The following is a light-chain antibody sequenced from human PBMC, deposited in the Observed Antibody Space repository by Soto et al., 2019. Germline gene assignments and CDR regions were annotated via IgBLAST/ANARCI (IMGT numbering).Light chain of an antibody. V-gene: IGKV3-15*01. Sequence: EIVMTQSLATLSVSPGERATLSCRASQSVSSNLVWYQQKPGQAPRLLIYSASTRATDIPARFSGSGSGTELNLTISRLQSEDFAVYYCQQYNNWPTWTFGQGTKVDIK. CDR2: SAS. CDR1: QSVSSN. CDR3: QQYNNWPTWT. J-gene: IGKJ1*01.